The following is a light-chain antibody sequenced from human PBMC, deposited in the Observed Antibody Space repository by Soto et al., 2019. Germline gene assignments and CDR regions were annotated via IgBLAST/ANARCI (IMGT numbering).Light chain of an antibody. Sequence: EIVLTQSPGTLSLSPGERATFSCRASQSVGRNYLAWYQQKAGQAPRLLIHAASSRATGIPDTFSGSGSGTDFTLTISRLEPKDFAVYYCQQYASSPLSFGGGTKVEIK. J-gene: IGKJ4*01. CDR3: QQYASSPLS. V-gene: IGKV3-20*01. CDR2: AAS. CDR1: QSVGRNY.